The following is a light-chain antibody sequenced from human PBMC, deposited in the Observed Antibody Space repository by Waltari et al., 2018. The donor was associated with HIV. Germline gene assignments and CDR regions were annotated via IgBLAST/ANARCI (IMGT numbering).Light chain of an antibody. CDR2: NND. Sequence: QSVLTQPPSPSGTPGQRVTIPCSASISTIGRTCVNWYQQFPGTAPKLLIYNNDHRPSGVPDRFSGSQSGTSASLAISGLQSEDEADYYCAAWDDTMNGGVFGTGTKVIVL. CDR1: ISTIGRTC. J-gene: IGLJ1*01. CDR3: AAWDDTMNGGV. V-gene: IGLV1-44*01.